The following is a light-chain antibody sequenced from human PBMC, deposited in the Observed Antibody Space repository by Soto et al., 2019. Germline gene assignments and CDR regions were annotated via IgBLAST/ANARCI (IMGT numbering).Light chain of an antibody. CDR2: AAS. CDR1: QGINNY. J-gene: IGKJ4*01. V-gene: IGKV1-27*01. CDR3: QQFNSYSLT. Sequence: DIQMTQSPSSLSASIGDRVTITCRASQGINNYLAWYQQKPGKVPKLLIYAASTLQSGVPSRFSGSGSGTDFTLTISSLQPDDFATYYCQQFNSYSLTFGGGTKVDIK.